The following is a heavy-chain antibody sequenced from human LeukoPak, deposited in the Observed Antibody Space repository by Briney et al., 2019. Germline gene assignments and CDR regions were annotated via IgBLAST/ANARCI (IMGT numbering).Heavy chain of an antibody. V-gene: IGHV3-66*01. CDR1: GFTVSSNY. J-gene: IGHJ4*02. D-gene: IGHD3-22*01. CDR2: IYSGGST. CDR3: ARDLRYYYDSSGYPPGDY. Sequence: GGSLRLSCAASGFTVSSNYMSWVRQAPGKGLEWVSVIYSGGSTYYADSAKGRFTISRDNSKNTLYLQMNSLRAEDTAVYYCARDLRYYYDSSGYPPGDYWGQGTLVTVSS.